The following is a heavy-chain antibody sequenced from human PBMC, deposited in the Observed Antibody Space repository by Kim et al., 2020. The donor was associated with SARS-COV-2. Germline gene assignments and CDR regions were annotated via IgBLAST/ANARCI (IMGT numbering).Heavy chain of an antibody. Sequence: SETLSLTCTVSGGSISSYYWSWIRQPPGKGLEWIGYIYYSGSTNYNPSLKSRVTISVDTSKNQFSLKLSSVTAADTAVYYCARGEDDLRPHFDYWGQGTLVTVSS. J-gene: IGHJ4*02. CDR1: GGSISSYY. CDR3: ARGEDDLRPHFDY. D-gene: IGHD3-3*01. CDR2: IYYSGST. V-gene: IGHV4-59*13.